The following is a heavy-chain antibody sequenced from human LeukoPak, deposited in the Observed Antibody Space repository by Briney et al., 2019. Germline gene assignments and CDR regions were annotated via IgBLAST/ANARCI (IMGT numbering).Heavy chain of an antibody. CDR3: ARDGSIGYCSGGSCSDYFDY. CDR1: GFTFSSYA. Sequence: GGSLRLSCAASGFTFSSYAMHWVRQAPGKGLEWVAVISYDGSNRYYADSVKGRFTISRDNSKNTLYLQMNSPRAEDTAVYYCARDGSIGYCSGGSCSDYFDYWGQGTLVTVSS. V-gene: IGHV3-30*04. CDR2: ISYDGSNR. D-gene: IGHD2-15*01. J-gene: IGHJ4*02.